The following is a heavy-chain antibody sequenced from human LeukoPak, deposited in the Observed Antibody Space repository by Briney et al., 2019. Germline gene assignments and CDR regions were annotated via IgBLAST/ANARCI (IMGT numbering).Heavy chain of an antibody. CDR3: ARGPRYYDILTGYRSYYYSDY. V-gene: IGHV4-34*01. CDR2: INHSGST. D-gene: IGHD3-9*01. CDR1: SESFSGYY. Sequence: SETLSLTCAVYSESFSGYYRSWISQPPGKGLEWIGEINHSGSTNYNPSLKSRVTISVDTSKNQFSLKLSSVTAADTAVYYCARGPRYYDILTGYRSYYYSDYWGQGTLVTVSS. J-gene: IGHJ4*02.